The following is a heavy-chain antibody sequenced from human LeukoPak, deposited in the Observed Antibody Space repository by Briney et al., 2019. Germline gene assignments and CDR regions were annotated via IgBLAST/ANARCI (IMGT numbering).Heavy chain of an antibody. V-gene: IGHV3-23*01. CDR3: AKGFGRGMDV. D-gene: IGHD3-10*01. CDR1: GFTFSSYS. Sequence: GGSLRLSCAASGFTFSSYSMNWVRQAPGKGLEWVSTITNSGGTTYYADSVKGRFTISRDNSKNTLYLQMNSLRAEDTAVYYCAKGFGRGMDVWGQGTTVTVSS. CDR2: ITNSGGTT. J-gene: IGHJ6*02.